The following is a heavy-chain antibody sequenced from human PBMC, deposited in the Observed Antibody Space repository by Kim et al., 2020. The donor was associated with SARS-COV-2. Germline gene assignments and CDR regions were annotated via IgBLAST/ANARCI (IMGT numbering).Heavy chain of an antibody. J-gene: IGHJ4*02. CDR2: IYYSGST. D-gene: IGHD2-2*01. CDR1: GGSISSSSYY. V-gene: IGHV4-39*01. CDR3: ARHIDRRVVPAAMLLGAFDY. Sequence: SETLSLTCTVSGGSISSSSYYWGWIRQPPGKGLEWIGSIYYSGSTYYNPSLKSRVTISVDTSKNQFSLKLSSVTAADTAVYYCARHIDRRVVPAAMLLGAFDYWGQGTLVIGSS.